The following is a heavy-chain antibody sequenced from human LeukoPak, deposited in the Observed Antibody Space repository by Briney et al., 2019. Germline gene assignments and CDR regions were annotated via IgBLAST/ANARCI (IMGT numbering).Heavy chain of an antibody. CDR3: ARISDYHPVWYFDY. Sequence: GASVKVSCKASGYTFTSYGITWVRQAPGQGLEWMGYISAYNGDTDYAQKFQGRVTMTTDTSTNTAYMELRSLRSDDTAMYYCARISDYHPVWYFDYWGQGTLVTVSS. V-gene: IGHV1-18*04. D-gene: IGHD2-8*01. J-gene: IGHJ4*02. CDR2: ISAYNGDT. CDR1: GYTFTSYG.